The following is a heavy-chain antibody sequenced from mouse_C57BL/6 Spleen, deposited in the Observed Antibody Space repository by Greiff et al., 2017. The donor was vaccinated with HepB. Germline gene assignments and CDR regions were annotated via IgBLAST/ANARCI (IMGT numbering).Heavy chain of an antibody. J-gene: IGHJ4*01. CDR2: ISSGGDYI. CDR1: GFTFSSYA. D-gene: IGHD2-4*01. CDR3: TRGGGLRREYYYAMDY. V-gene: IGHV5-9-1*02. Sequence: EVQVVESGEGLVKPGGSLKLSCAASGFTFSSYAMSWARQTPEKRLEWVAYISSGGDYIYYADTVKGRFTISRDNARNTLYLQMSSLKSEDTAMYYCTRGGGLRREYYYAMDYWGQGTSVTVSS.